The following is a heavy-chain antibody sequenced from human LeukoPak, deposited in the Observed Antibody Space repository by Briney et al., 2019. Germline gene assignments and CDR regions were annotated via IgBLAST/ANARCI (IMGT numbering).Heavy chain of an antibody. CDR1: GFTFSSYW. CDR2: ISTDGSSR. Sequence: PGGSLRLSCAASGFTFSSYWMHWLRQEPRKGLVWVSRISTDGSSRSYADSVKGRFTISRDNGKNTLYLQMNSLRAEDTAVYYCARARWSTNTYASGGIDYWGQGTLVTVSS. V-gene: IGHV3-74*01. J-gene: IGHJ4*02. D-gene: IGHD3-10*01. CDR3: ARARWSTNTYASGGIDY.